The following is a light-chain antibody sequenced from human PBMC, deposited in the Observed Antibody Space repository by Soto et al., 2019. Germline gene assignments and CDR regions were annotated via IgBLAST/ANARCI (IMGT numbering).Light chain of an antibody. J-gene: IGLJ1*01. CDR2: EVS. CDR1: SSDVGNYKY. Sequence: DLTKAASVNGVDVRGSPITRNKTSSDVGNYKYVSWYQQHPGKAPKLMIYEVSNRPSGVSNRFSGSKSGNTASLTISGLQAEDETDYYCFSYTSSGTYVFGTGTKVTVL. V-gene: IGLV2-14*01. CDR3: FSYTSSGTYV.